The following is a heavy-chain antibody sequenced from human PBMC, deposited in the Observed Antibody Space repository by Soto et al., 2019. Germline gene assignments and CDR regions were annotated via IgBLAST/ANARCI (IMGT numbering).Heavy chain of an antibody. Sequence: GGSLRLSCAASGFTFSNYAMSWVRQAPGKGLEWVSGINNRGDETYSADSVKGRFTISRDNSNNRLFLQMSSLRAEDTAVYYCAKGVYGDYAWGQGTLVTVSS. CDR3: AKGVYGDYA. CDR2: INNRGDET. D-gene: IGHD4-17*01. V-gene: IGHV3-23*01. CDR1: GFTFSNYA. J-gene: IGHJ4*02.